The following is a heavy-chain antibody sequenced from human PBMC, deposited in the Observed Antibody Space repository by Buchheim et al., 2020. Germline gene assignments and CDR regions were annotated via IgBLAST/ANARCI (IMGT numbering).Heavy chain of an antibody. Sequence: EVQLVESGGGLVQPGGSLRLSCAASGFTISSYWMHWVRQVPGKGLVWVSRINGDGSSTSYADSVKGRFTISRDNAKNTLYLQMNSLRVEDTAVYYCVNYDYGGPFDYWGQGTL. D-gene: IGHD4-23*01. CDR3: VNYDYGGPFDY. CDR1: GFTISSYW. CDR2: INGDGSST. J-gene: IGHJ4*02. V-gene: IGHV3-74*01.